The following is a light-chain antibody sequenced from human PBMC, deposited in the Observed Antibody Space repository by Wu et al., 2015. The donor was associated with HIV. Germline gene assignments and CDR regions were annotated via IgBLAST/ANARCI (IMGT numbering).Light chain of an antibody. CDR1: QSVTSSF. J-gene: IGKJ1*01. V-gene: IGKV3-20*01. CDR3: HQYGSSPRT. Sequence: EIVLTQSPGTLSLSPGERATLSCRASQSVTSSFLAWYQQRPGQAPRLVIYGASSRATGIPDRFSGSGSGTDFTLTISRLEPEDFAVYYCHQYGSSPRTFGQGTKVE. CDR2: GAS.